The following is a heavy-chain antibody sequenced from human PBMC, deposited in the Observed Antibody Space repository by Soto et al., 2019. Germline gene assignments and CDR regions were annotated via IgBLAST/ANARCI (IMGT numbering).Heavy chain of an antibody. Sequence: PGGSLRLSCAASGFTFSSYGMHWVRQAPGKGLEWVAVISYDGSNKYYADSVKGRFTISRDNSKNTLYLQMNSLRAEDTAVYYCAKGGEHTAPPLYYFDYWGQGT. CDR1: GFTFSSYG. CDR3: AKGGEHTAPPLYYFDY. J-gene: IGHJ4*02. CDR2: ISYDGSNK. D-gene: IGHD5-18*01. V-gene: IGHV3-30*18.